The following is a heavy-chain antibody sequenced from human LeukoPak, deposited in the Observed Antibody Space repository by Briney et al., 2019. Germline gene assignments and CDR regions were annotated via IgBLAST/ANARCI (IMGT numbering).Heavy chain of an antibody. CDR2: ITTNGETT. V-gene: IGHV3-23*01. D-gene: IGHD1-26*01. J-gene: IGHJ4*02. CDR3: AKLWEPD. CDR1: GFTFDSYA. Sequence: GSLRLSCAGSGFTFDSYAMNWVRQPPGKGLEWVSTITTNGETTHYADSVKGRFTISRDNSKNTVYLQMNSLRVEDTAIYYCAKLWEPDWGQGSLVSVSS.